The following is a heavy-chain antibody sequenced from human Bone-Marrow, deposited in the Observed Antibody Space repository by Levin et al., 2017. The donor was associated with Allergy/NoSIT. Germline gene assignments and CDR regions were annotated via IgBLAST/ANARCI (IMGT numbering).Heavy chain of an antibody. CDR1: GYSISSTYY. CDR3: ARVGFRFCSSTTCSNWFDP. J-gene: IGHJ5*02. V-gene: IGHV4-38-2*01. D-gene: IGHD2-2*01. CDR2: IYQNGNS. Sequence: ESLKISCAVSGYSISSTYYWGWIRQPPGKGLEWIGNIYQNGNSYYNPSLKSRVTISVDTSKNQFSLKLNSVTAADTAVYFCARVGFRFCSSTTCSNWFDPWGQGTLVTVSS.